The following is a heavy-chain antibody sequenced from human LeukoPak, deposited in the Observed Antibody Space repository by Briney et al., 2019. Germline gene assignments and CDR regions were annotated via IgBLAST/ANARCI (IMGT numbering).Heavy chain of an antibody. V-gene: IGHV4-59*01. CDR2: IYSSGST. CDR3: AREYCSSTSCNFDY. CDR1: GGSISSYY. D-gene: IGHD2-2*01. J-gene: IGHJ4*02. Sequence: SENLSLTCTVSGGSISSYYWSWIRQPPGKGLEWIGYIYSSGSTNYKPSLKSRVTISVDTSKNQFSLKLSSVTAADTAVYYCAREYCSSTSCNFDYWGQGTLVTVSS.